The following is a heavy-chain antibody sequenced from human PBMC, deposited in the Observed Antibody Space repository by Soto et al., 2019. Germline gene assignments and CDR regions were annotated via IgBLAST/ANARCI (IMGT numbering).Heavy chain of an antibody. V-gene: IGHV3-21*01. Sequence: GESLKISCAASGFTFSSYSMNWVRQAPGKGLEWVSSISSSSSYIYYADSVKGRFTISRDNAKNSLYLQMNSLRAEDTAVYYCARDSKSHPYFDYWGQGTLVTVSS. J-gene: IGHJ4*02. CDR2: ISSSSSYI. CDR1: GFTFSSYS. CDR3: ARDSKSHPYFDY.